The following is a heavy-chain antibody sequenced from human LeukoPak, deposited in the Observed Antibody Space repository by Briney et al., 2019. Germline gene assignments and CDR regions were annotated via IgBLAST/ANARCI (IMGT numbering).Heavy chain of an antibody. Sequence: SVKVSCKASGGTFSSYAISWVRQAPGQGLEWMGEIIPIFGTANYAQKFRGRVTITADESTSTAYMELSSLRSEDTAVYYCASDSSSWSFDYWGQGTLVTVSS. D-gene: IGHD6-13*01. CDR2: IIPIFGTA. J-gene: IGHJ4*02. CDR3: ASDSSSWSFDY. V-gene: IGHV1-69*13. CDR1: GGTFSSYA.